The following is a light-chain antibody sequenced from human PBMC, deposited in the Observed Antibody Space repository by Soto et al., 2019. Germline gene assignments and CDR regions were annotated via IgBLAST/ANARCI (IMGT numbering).Light chain of an antibody. CDR2: DNN. CDR1: SSNIGNNY. J-gene: IGLJ3*02. V-gene: IGLV1-51*01. CDR3: GTWDSSLSVWM. Sequence: QSVLTQPPSVSAAPGQKVTISCSGSSSNIGNNYVSWYQALPGTAPKVLIYDNNKRYSGIPDRFSGSKSGTSATLGITGLQTGDEADYYCGTWDSSLSVWMFGGGTKVTVL.